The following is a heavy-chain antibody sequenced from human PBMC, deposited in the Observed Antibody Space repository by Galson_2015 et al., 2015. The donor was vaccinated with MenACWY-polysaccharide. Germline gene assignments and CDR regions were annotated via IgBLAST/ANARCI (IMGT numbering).Heavy chain of an antibody. D-gene: IGHD5/OR15-5a*01. J-gene: IGHJ4*02. CDR2: ITRCGTYK. Sequence: SLRLSCAASGFTFSTYNMNWVRQAPGKGLEWVSAITRCGTYKYYADSLKGRFTISRDNAKNSLSLQMDSLRAEDTAVYFCARGVSRIGWLEGNFDYWGQGTLVTVSS. CDR1: GFTFSTYN. V-gene: IGHV3-21*01. CDR3: ARGVSRIGWLEGNFDY.